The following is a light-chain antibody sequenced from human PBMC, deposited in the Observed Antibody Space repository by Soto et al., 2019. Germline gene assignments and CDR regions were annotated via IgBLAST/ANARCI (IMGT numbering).Light chain of an antibody. CDR1: QSLLHSHGYNH. J-gene: IGKJ1*01. V-gene: IGKV2-28*01. Sequence: IVMTQSPLSLPVTPGEPASISCRSSQSLLHSHGYNHLDWYLQKPGQSPQLLIYLGSNRASGVPDRFSGSGSGTDITLKISRVEDDDVGVYFCMQALQAPPTFGQGTKVEIK. CDR2: LGS. CDR3: MQALQAPPT.